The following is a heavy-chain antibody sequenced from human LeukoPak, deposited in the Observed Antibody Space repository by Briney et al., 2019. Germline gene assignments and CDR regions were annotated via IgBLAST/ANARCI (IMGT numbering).Heavy chain of an antibody. Sequence: PSETLSLTCTVSGDSLSSSTYSWAWIRQPPGKGLEWIGEINHSGSTNYNPSLKSRVTISVDTSKNQFSLKLSSVTAADTAVYYCARERTMRYFDLWGRGTLVTVSS. V-gene: IGHV4-39*07. CDR1: GDSLSSSTYS. CDR2: INHSGST. CDR3: ARERTMRYFDL. J-gene: IGHJ2*01. D-gene: IGHD3-22*01.